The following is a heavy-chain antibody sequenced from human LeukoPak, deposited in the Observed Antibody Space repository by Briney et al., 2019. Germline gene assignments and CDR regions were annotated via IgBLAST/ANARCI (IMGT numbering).Heavy chain of an antibody. D-gene: IGHD6-13*01. CDR2: ISGSGGST. CDR1: GFTFSSYG. J-gene: IGHJ5*02. CDR3: AKPYSSSWYENWFDP. V-gene: IGHV3-23*01. Sequence: GGSLRLSCAASGFTFSSYGMHWVRQAPGKGLEWVSAISGSGGSTYYADSVKGRFTISRDNSKNTLYLQMNSLRAEDTAVYYCAKPYSSSWYENWFDPWGQGTLVTVSS.